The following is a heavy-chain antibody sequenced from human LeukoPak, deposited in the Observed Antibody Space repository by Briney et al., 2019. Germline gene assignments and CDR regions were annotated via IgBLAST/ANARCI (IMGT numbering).Heavy chain of an antibody. Sequence: GGSLILSCAASGFTFSSYEMNWVRQAPGKGLEWISYISSSGYTIYYADSVKGRFTISRDNAKNSLDLQMDSLRAEDTAVYYCARVYMVEWVGQYYFDYWGQGTLVTVSS. CDR3: ARVYMVEWVGQYYFDY. CDR1: GFTFSSYE. D-gene: IGHD3-3*01. J-gene: IGHJ4*02. V-gene: IGHV3-48*03. CDR2: ISSSGYTI.